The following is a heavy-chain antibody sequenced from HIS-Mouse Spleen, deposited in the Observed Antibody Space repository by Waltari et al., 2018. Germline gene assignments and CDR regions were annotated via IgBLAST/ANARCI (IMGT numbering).Heavy chain of an antibody. CDR1: GGSISSSSYY. D-gene: IGHD6-13*01. J-gene: IGHJ2*01. CDR3: AREIPYSSSWYDWYFDL. CDR2: TNYRGGT. Sequence: QLQLQESGPGLVKPSETLSLTCTVSGGSISSSSYYWGWIRQPPGKGLEWIGSTNYRGGTDYNQSLNSRVTIEVDTAKNQFSLKLSSVTAADTAVYYCAREIPYSSSWYDWYFDLWGRGTLVTVSS. V-gene: IGHV4-39*07.